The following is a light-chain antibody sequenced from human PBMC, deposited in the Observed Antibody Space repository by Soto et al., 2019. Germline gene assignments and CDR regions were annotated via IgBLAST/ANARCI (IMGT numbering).Light chain of an antibody. CDR3: SSCTTSSTVV. Sequence: QSALTQPASVSGSTGQSITISCTGTSSDVGGCNYVSWYQQHPGKAPKLIIYDVNNRPSGVSNRFSGSKSGNTASLTISGLRAEDEADYHCSSCTTSSTVVFGGGTKLTVL. CDR2: DVN. CDR1: SSDVGGCNY. V-gene: IGLV2-14*01. J-gene: IGLJ2*01.